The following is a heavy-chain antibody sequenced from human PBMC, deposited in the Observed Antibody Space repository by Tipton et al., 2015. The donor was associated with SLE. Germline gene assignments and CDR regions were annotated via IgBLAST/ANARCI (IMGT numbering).Heavy chain of an antibody. CDR3: AREPRSGYCPSYYYYYMDL. CDR1: GDSISNKY. Sequence: GLVKPSETLSLICTVSGDSISNKYWSWIRQPPGKGLEWIGYIYYSGSTNYNPSLKSRVTISVDTSKNQFSLKLSSVTAADTAVYYCAREPRSGYCPSYYYYYMDLWGIGTTVTVSS. V-gene: IGHV4-59*01. D-gene: IGHD3-22*01. J-gene: IGHJ6*03. CDR2: IYYSGST.